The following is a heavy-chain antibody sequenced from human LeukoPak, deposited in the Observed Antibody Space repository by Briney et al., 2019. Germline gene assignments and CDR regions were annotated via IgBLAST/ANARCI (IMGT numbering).Heavy chain of an antibody. CDR1: GSTFSTSG. Sequence: PGGSLRLSCAASGSTFSTSGMHWVRQAPGRGLEWAAFIRNDGSNKYYADSVKGRFTISRDNSKNTLYLQMNSLGAEDTAVYYCAKGSGYSFFEYWGQGTLVTVSS. CDR3: AKGSGYSFFEY. J-gene: IGHJ4*02. V-gene: IGHV3-30*02. CDR2: IRNDGSNK. D-gene: IGHD3-22*01.